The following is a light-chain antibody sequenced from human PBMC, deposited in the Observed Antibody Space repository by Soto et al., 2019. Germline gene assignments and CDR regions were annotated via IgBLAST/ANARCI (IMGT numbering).Light chain of an antibody. CDR2: DAS. CDR1: RSISTY. CDR3: QQSYSGPLT. J-gene: IGKJ4*01. Sequence: DIQMTQSPSSLSASVGDRVTITCRASRSISTYLNWFQQRPGKAPKVLIYDASSLQSGVPSRFSGIGSGTDFTLSISSLQPEDFATYYCQQSYSGPLTFGGGTKVDIK. V-gene: IGKV1-39*01.